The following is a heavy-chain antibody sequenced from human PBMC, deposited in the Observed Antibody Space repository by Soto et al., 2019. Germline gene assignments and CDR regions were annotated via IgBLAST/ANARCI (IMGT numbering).Heavy chain of an antibody. Sequence: QVQLVQSGATQEKPGASVKVSCEAFGYSFDSCAYSWVRQAPGQGLEWMGRIGSGDTNYAQKLQGRVTMTTDTSTNTAYMELRSLRSDDTALYYCARENDPYGFDLWGQGTMVTVSS. CDR3: ARENDPYGFDL. CDR1: GYSFDSCA. J-gene: IGHJ3*01. V-gene: IGHV1-18*01. CDR2: IGSGDT.